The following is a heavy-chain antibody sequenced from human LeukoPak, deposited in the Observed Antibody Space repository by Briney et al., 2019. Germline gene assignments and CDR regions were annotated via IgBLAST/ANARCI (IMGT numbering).Heavy chain of an antibody. D-gene: IGHD1-26*01. V-gene: IGHV4-59*08. CDR3: ARQAWNGTYYY. CDR2: IYYGGST. J-gene: IGHJ4*02. Sequence: SETLSLTCTVSGGSISSYCWSWMRQPPGKGLEWIGHIYYGGSTNSNPSLKSRVTISVDTSKNQFSLNLSSVTAADTAVYYCARQAWNGTYYYWGQGTLVTVSS. CDR1: GGSISSYC.